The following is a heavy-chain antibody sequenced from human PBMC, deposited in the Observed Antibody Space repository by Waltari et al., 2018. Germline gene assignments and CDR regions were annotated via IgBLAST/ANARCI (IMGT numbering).Heavy chain of an antibody. CDR1: GFTFSDYY. V-gene: IGHV3-11*04. D-gene: IGHD6-13*01. J-gene: IGHJ4*02. CDR2: ISSGCSDI. CDR3: AKVGSTWYFDD. Sequence: QVHLVESGGGLVKPGGSLRLSCAVSGFTFSDYYMSWVRQAPGKGLECVSYISSGCSDIYYADSVKGRFTISRDNAKNSLYLQMSSLRVEDTAVYYCAKVGSTWYFDDWGQGTLVTVSS.